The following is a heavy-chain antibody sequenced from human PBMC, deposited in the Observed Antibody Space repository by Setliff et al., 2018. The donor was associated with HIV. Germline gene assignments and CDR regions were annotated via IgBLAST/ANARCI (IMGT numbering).Heavy chain of an antibody. Sequence: GESLKISCKGSGYSFTSYWIGWVRQMPGKGLEWMGIIYPGDPDTRYSPSFQGQVTISADKSISTAYLQWSSLKASDTAMYYCARSPIRYCSGGSCYSGFDYWGQGTLVTVSS. J-gene: IGHJ4*02. V-gene: IGHV5-51*01. D-gene: IGHD2-15*01. CDR1: GYSFTSYW. CDR2: IYPGDPDT. CDR3: ARSPIRYCSGGSCYSGFDY.